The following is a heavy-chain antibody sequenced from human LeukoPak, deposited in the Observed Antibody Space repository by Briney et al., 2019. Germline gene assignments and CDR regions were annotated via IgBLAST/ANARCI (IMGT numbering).Heavy chain of an antibody. CDR2: IRYDGSNK. CDR1: GFTFSSYG. J-gene: IGHJ4*02. CDR3: ARDGRYCGGDCYLDY. D-gene: IGHD2-21*02. Sequence: GGSLRLSCAASGFTFSSYGMHWVRQAPGKGLEWVAFIRYDGSNKYYADSVKGRFTISSDNSKNTLYLQMNSLRAEDTAVYYCARDGRYCGGDCYLDYWGQGTLVTVSS. V-gene: IGHV3-30*02.